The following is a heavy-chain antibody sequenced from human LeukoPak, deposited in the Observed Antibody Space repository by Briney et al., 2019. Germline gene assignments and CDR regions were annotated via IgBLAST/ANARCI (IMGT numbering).Heavy chain of an antibody. V-gene: IGHV4-34*01. J-gene: IGHJ6*02. CDR3: ARGRGSSWYYYYYGMDV. CDR2: INHSGST. Sequence: PSETLSLTCAVYGGSFSGYYWSWIRQPQGKGLEWIGEINHSGSTNYNPSLKSRVTISVDTSKNQFSLKLSSVTAADTAVYYCARGRGSSWYYYYYGMDVWGQGTTVTVSS. CDR1: GGSFSGYY. D-gene: IGHD6-13*01.